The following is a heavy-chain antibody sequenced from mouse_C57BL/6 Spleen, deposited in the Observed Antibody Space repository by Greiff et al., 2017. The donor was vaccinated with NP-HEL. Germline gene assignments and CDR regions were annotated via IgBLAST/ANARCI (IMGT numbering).Heavy chain of an antibody. D-gene: IGHD2-3*01. J-gene: IGHJ1*03. CDR1: GYTFTDYE. CDR2: IDPETGGT. CDR3: TRRDGPGYFDV. Sequence: QVQLQQSGAELVRPGASVTLSCKASGYTFTDYEMHWVKQTPVHGLEWIGAIDPETGGTAYNQKFKGKAILTADKSSSTAYMELRSLTSEDSAVYYCTRRDGPGYFDVWGTGTTVTVSS. V-gene: IGHV1-15*01.